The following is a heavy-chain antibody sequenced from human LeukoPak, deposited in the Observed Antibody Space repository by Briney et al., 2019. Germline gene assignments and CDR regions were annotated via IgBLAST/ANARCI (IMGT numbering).Heavy chain of an antibody. Sequence: SETLSLTCTVSGGSISSGSYYWRWIRQPAGKGLEWIGRIYTSGSTNYNPSLKSRVTISVDTSKNQFSLKLSSVTAADTAVYYCARDSGVAYDFWSGFTPDYYYYYMDVWGKGTTVTVSS. J-gene: IGHJ6*03. D-gene: IGHD3-3*01. CDR2: IYTSGST. CDR3: ARDSGVAYDFWSGFTPDYYYYYMDV. CDR1: GGSISSGSYY. V-gene: IGHV4-61*02.